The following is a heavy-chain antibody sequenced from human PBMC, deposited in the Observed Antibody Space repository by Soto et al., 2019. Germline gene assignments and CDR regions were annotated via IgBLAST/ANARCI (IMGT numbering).Heavy chain of an antibody. V-gene: IGHV3-21*01. CDR1: GFTFSSYS. Sequence: ESGGGLVKPGGSLRLSCAAAGFTFSSYSMNWVRQAPGKGLEWVSSISSSSSYIYYADSVKGRFTISRDNAKNSLYLQMNSLRAEDTAVYYCAQSSSWTEGYFDYWGQGTLVTVSS. D-gene: IGHD6-13*01. CDR2: ISSSSSYI. J-gene: IGHJ4*02. CDR3: AQSSSWTEGYFDY.